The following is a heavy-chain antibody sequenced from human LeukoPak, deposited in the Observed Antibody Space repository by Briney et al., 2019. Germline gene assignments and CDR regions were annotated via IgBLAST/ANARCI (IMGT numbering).Heavy chain of an antibody. J-gene: IGHJ4*02. CDR1: GGSISSASYY. V-gene: IGHV4-39*01. D-gene: IGHD3-9*01. CDR2: IYYSGST. CDR3: ARGELIYDILTGHNQYFFDY. Sequence: PSETLSLTCTVSGGSISSASYYWGWLRQPPGKGLEGIVSIYYSGSTYYNPSLKSLVTISVDTSKSQFSLKLSSVTAAYTAVYYCARGELIYDILTGHNQYFFDYWGQGTLVTVSS.